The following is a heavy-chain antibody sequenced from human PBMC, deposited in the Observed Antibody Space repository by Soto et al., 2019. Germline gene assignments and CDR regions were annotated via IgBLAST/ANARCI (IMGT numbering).Heavy chain of an antibody. D-gene: IGHD6-19*01. CDR3: TTAWIRAVAGRMDY. CDR1: GITFSNAW. J-gene: IGHJ4*02. V-gene: IGHV3-15*01. Sequence: PGGSLRLSCAASGITFSNAWMSWVRQAPGKGLEWVGRIKSKTDGGTTSYAAPVKGRFTIARDDSKNTLYLQMNSLQTEDTAVYYCTTAWIRAVAGRMDYWGQGTLVTVSS. CDR2: IKSKTDGGTT.